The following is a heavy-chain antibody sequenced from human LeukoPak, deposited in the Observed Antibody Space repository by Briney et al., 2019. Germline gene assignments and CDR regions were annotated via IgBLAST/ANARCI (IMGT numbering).Heavy chain of an antibody. Sequence: GGSLRLSCAASGFTFNTYGMNWVRQAPGKGLEWVAFISWDGNKKYCADSVEGRFTISRDSPKNTLFLQMNSLRAEDTAVYYCARDLSRSYSVDYWGQGTLVTVSS. CDR2: ISWDGNKK. V-gene: IGHV3-30*19. CDR3: ARDLSRSYSVDY. D-gene: IGHD1-26*01. J-gene: IGHJ4*02. CDR1: GFTFNTYG.